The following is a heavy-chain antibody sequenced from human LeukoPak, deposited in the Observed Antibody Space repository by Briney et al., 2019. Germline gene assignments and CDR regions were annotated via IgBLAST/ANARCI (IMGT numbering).Heavy chain of an antibody. CDR1: GGSISSYY. CDR2: IYYTGST. Sequence: KPSETLSLTCTVSGGSISSYYWSWIRQPPGKGLEWIGYIYYTGSTNNPSLKSRVTISVDTSKNQFSLRLSSVTAADTAVYYCARLDSSGYHAIWGQGTMVTVSS. D-gene: IGHD3-22*01. J-gene: IGHJ3*02. CDR3: ARLDSSGYHAI. V-gene: IGHV4-59*01.